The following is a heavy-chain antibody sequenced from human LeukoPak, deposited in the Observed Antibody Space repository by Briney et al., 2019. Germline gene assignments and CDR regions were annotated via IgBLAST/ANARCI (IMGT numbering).Heavy chain of an antibody. Sequence: GGSLRLSCAASGFTVSSNYMSWVRQAPGKGLEWVSAISGSGGSTYYADSVKGRFTISRDNSKNTLYLQMNSLRAEDTAVYYCAHGDYGRYYYGMDVWGQGTTVTASS. CDR3: AHGDYGRYYYGMDV. J-gene: IGHJ6*02. V-gene: IGHV3-23*01. CDR2: ISGSGGST. D-gene: IGHD4-17*01. CDR1: GFTVSSNY.